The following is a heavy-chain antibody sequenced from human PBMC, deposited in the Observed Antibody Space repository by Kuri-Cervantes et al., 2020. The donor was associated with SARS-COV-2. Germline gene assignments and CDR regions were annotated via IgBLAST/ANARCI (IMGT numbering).Heavy chain of an antibody. CDR1: GYTFTGYY. Sequence: ASVKVSCKASGYTFTGYYMHWVRQAPGQGLEWMGWINPNSGGTNYAQKFQGRVTMTRDTSISTAYMELSRLRSDDTAVYYCARDSSGTSSLPYYYYMDVWGKGTTVTVSS. CDR3: ARDSSGTSSLPYYYYMDV. V-gene: IGHV1-2*02. J-gene: IGHJ6*03. D-gene: IGHD2-2*01. CDR2: INPNSGGT.